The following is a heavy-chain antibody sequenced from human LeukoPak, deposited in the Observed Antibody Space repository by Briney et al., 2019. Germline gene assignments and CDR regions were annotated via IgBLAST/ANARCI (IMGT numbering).Heavy chain of an antibody. D-gene: IGHD3-10*01. CDR1: GFTFSTSW. V-gene: IGHV3-7*01. Sequence: SGGSLRLSCAASGFTFSTSWMTWVRQASGKGLEWVATINRDGTEEYYLDSVKGRFTISRGNAKNSLSLQMNSLRGEDTAVYYCTRGHYGIDIWGQGIMVTVSS. CDR3: TRGHYGIDI. CDR2: INRDGTEE. J-gene: IGHJ3*02.